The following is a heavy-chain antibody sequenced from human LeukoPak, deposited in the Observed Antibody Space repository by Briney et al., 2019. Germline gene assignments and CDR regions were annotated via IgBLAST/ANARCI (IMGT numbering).Heavy chain of an antibody. Sequence: GGSLRLSCAASGFTFSSYSMNWIRQAPGKGLEWVSSISSSSSYIYYADSVKGRFTISRDNAKNSLYLQMNSLRAEDTAVYYCARGTRYRSPYYMDVWGKGTTVTVSS. CDR1: GFTFSSYS. D-gene: IGHD1-14*01. V-gene: IGHV3-21*01. CDR2: ISSSSSYI. CDR3: ARGTRYRSPYYMDV. J-gene: IGHJ6*03.